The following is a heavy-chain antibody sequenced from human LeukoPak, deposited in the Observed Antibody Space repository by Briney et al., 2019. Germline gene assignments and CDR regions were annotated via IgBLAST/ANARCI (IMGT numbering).Heavy chain of an antibody. CDR3: AGGDYGDYNYYFDY. CDR2: IIPIFGTA. D-gene: IGHD4-17*01. V-gene: IGHV1-69*06. Sequence: SVKVSCKASGGTFSSYAISWVRQAPGQGLEWMGGIIPIFGTANYAQKFQGRVTITADKSTSTAYMELSSLRSEDTAVYYCAGGDYGDYNYYFDYWGQGTLVTVSS. J-gene: IGHJ4*02. CDR1: GGTFSSYA.